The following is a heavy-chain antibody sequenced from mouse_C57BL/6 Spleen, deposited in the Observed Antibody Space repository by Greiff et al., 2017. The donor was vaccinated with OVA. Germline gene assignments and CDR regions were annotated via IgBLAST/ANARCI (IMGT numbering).Heavy chain of an antibody. CDR2: ISSGGSYT. J-gene: IGHJ2*01. V-gene: IGHV5-6*02. D-gene: IGHD1-1*01. CDR3: ARQGITTVVEGYFDY. CDR1: GFTFSSYG. Sequence: DVKLVESGGDLVKPGGSLKLSCAASGFTFSSYGMSWFRQTPDKRLEWVATISSGGSYTYYPDSVKGRFTISRDNAKNTLYLQMSSLKSEDTAMYYCARQGITTVVEGYFDYWGQGTTLTVSS.